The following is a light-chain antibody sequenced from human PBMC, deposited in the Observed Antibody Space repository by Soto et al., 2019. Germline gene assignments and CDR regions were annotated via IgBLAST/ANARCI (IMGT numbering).Light chain of an antibody. V-gene: IGKV3-20*01. CDR1: QGVSNTF. CDR3: QQSGSPSGWT. Sequence: ENVLTQSPGTLSLSPGERASLSCSAVQGVSNTFLAWYQQKPGQAPRLLIYGASNRATGIPDRFSGSGSGTDFTLTISRLEPEDFAVYYCQQSGSPSGWTFGRGTKVDIK. J-gene: IGKJ1*01. CDR2: GAS.